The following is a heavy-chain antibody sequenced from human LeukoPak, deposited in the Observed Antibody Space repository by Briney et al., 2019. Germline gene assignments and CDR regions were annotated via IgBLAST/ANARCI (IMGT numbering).Heavy chain of an antibody. CDR2: ISSSSSYI. CDR1: GFTFSSYS. Sequence: GGSLRLPCAASGFTFSSYSMNWVRQAPGKGLEWVSSISSSSSYIYYADSVKGRFTISRDNAKNSLYLQMNSLRAEDTAVYYCARADYCSGGSCYPLHFDYWGQGTLVTVSS. V-gene: IGHV3-21*01. D-gene: IGHD2-15*01. CDR3: ARADYCSGGSCYPLHFDY. J-gene: IGHJ4*02.